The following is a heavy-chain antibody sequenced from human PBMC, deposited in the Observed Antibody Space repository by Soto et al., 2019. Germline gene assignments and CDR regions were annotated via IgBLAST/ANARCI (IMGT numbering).Heavy chain of an antibody. CDR2: IYYSGST. CDR1: GGSISSSSYY. Sequence: SETLSLTCTVSGGSISSSSYYWGWIRQPPGKGLEWIGSIYYSGSTYYNPSLKSRVTISVDTSKNQFSLKLSSVTAADTAVYYCARHGTNDYGDYVPSAYYMDVWGKGTTVTVSS. D-gene: IGHD4-17*01. V-gene: IGHV4-39*01. CDR3: ARHGTNDYGDYVPSAYYMDV. J-gene: IGHJ6*03.